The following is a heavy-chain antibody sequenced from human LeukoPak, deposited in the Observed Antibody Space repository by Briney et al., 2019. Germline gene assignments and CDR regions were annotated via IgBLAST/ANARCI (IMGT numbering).Heavy chain of an antibody. CDR1: GASISSYY. V-gene: IGHV4-59*01. CDR3: ARDNRDSSGYYYRYYYYYGMDV. D-gene: IGHD3-22*01. Sequence: SETLSLTCTVSGASISSYYWGWIRQPPGKGLEWIGYIYYSGSTNYNPSLKSRVTISVDTSKNQFSLKLSSVTAADTAVYYCARDNRDSSGYYYRYYYYYGMDVWGQGTTVTVSS. CDR2: IYYSGST. J-gene: IGHJ6*02.